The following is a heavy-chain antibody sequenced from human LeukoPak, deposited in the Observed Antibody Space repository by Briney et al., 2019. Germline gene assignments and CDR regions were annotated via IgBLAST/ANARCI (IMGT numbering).Heavy chain of an antibody. CDR1: GFTFSSYG. J-gene: IGHJ4*02. CDR3: ARDHYDSSGYPDY. Sequence: PGGSLRLSCAASGFTFSSYGMHWVRRAPGKGLEWVAVIWYDGSNKYYADSVKGRFTISRDNSKNTLYLQMNSLRAEDTAVYYCARDHYDSSGYPDYWGQGTLVTVSS. V-gene: IGHV3-33*01. D-gene: IGHD3-22*01. CDR2: IWYDGSNK.